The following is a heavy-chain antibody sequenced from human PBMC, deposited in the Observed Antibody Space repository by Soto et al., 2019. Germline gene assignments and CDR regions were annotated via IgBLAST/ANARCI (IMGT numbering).Heavy chain of an antibody. D-gene: IGHD3-16*01. CDR3: AKDKYYDYIWGSLIHYYYYMDV. CDR2: ISWNSGSI. J-gene: IGHJ6*03. Sequence: GGSLRLSCAASGFTFDDYAMHWVRQAPGKGLEWVSGISWNSGSIGYADSVKGRFTISRDNAKNSLYLQMNSLRAEDTALYYCAKDKYYDYIWGSLIHYYYYMDVWGKGTTVTVSS. CDR1: GFTFDDYA. V-gene: IGHV3-9*01.